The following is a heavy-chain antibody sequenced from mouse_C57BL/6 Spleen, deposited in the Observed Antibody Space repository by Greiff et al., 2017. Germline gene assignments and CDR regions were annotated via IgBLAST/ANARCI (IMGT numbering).Heavy chain of an antibody. CDR3: AKVLYYSMGD. V-gene: IGHV1-64*01. CDR1: GYTFTSYW. D-gene: IGHD1-3*01. J-gene: IGHJ4*01. Sequence: QVQLQQPGAELVKPGASVKLSCKASGYTFTSYWMHWVKQRPGQGLEWIGMIHPNSGSTNYNEKFKSKATLTVDKTSSTAYMQLSSLTSEDSVVYYCAKVLYYSMGDWGQGTSVTVSS. CDR2: IHPNSGST.